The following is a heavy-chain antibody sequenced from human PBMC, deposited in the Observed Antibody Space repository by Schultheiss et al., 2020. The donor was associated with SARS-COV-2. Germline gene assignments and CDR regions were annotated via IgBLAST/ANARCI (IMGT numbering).Heavy chain of an antibody. Sequence: SETLSLTCTVSGGSISSGSYYWSWIRQPAGKGLEWIRRIYTSGSTNYNPSLKSRVTISVDTSKNQFSLKLSSVTAADTAVYYCARDTKYWGQGTLVTVSS. CDR1: GGSISSGSYY. J-gene: IGHJ1*01. D-gene: IGHD2-2*01. CDR3: ARDTKY. V-gene: IGHV4-61*02. CDR2: IYTSGST.